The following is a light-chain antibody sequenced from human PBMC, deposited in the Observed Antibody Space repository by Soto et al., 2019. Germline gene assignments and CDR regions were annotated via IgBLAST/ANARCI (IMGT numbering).Light chain of an antibody. CDR2: DIS. J-gene: IGKJ1*01. CDR3: QQYNSYS. V-gene: IGKV1-5*01. CDR1: QSISDW. Sequence: IQMTHSPSTLSSSVGDRVTITCRASQSISDWLAWYQQKPGKAPKLLIYDISNLEIGVPSRFSGSGSGTEFTLTISGLQPDDFATYYCQQYNSYSFSQGTKVDIK.